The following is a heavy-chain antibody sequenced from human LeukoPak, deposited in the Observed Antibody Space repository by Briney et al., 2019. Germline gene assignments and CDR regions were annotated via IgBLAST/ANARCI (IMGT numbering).Heavy chain of an antibody. Sequence: SETLSLTCAVYGGSFSGYYWSWIRQPPGKGLEWIGESNHSGSTNYNPSLKSRVTISVDTSKNQFSLKLSSVTAADTAVYYCASRDVVVTAIDYWGQGTLVTVSS. CDR3: ASRDVVVTAIDY. J-gene: IGHJ4*02. D-gene: IGHD2-21*02. V-gene: IGHV4-34*01. CDR1: GGSFSGYY. CDR2: SNHSGST.